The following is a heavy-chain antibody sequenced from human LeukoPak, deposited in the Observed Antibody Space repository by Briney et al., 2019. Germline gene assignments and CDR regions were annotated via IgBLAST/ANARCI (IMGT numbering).Heavy chain of an antibody. CDR2: IWYDGSNK. D-gene: IGHD3-10*01. CDR3: ARDHYYGSGSYPLY. J-gene: IGHJ4*02. Sequence: GRSLRLSCAASGFTFSSYGMHWVRQAPGKGLEWVAVIWYDGSNKYYADSVKGRFTISRDNAKNSLYLQMNSLRAEDTAVYYCARDHYYGSGSYPLYWGQGALVTVSS. CDR1: GFTFSSYG. V-gene: IGHV3-33*01.